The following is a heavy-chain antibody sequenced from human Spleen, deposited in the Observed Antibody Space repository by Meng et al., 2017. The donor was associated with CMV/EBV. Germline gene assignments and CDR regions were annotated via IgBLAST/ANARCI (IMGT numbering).Heavy chain of an antibody. J-gene: IGHJ6*02. V-gene: IGHV3-30*04. Sequence: GGSLRLSCAASGFPFGVYSMHWVRQSPGRGLEWVAVISSDASSKNYADSVKGRFTISIDSSENTLFLQMPSLRPEDTAVYYCARTIAVAGTWGYYYYGMDVWGQGTTVTVSS. CDR1: GFPFGVYS. CDR2: ISSDASSK. D-gene: IGHD6-19*01. CDR3: ARTIAVAGTWGYYYYGMDV.